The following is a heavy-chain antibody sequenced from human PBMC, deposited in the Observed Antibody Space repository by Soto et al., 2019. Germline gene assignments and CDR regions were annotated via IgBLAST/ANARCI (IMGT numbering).Heavy chain of an antibody. V-gene: IGHV4-59*01. D-gene: IGHD6-19*01. CDR3: AHRRGSSGWVFDY. Sequence: SETLSLTCTVSGGSSSSYYWSWIRQPPGKGLEWLGYIHYSGSTYYNPSLKSRVTMSVDTSKNQVVLTMTNMDPVDTATYYCAHRRGSSGWVFDYWGQGTLVTVSS. CDR2: IHYSGST. J-gene: IGHJ4*02. CDR1: GGSSSSYY.